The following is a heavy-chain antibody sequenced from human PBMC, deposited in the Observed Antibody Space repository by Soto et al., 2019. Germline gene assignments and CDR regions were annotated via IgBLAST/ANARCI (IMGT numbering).Heavy chain of an antibody. CDR1: GGTFSSYA. J-gene: IGHJ6*02. CDR2: IIPIFGTA. V-gene: IGHV1-69*12. D-gene: IGHD3-22*01. Sequence: QVQLVQSGAEVKKPGSSVKVSCKASGGTFSSYAITWVRQAPGQGLEWMGGIIPIFGTANYAQKFQGRVTIRAAESTSTAYMELSSLRSEDTAVYYCATEGDGSGSYYYGMDVWGQGTTVTVSS. CDR3: ATEGDGSGSYYYGMDV.